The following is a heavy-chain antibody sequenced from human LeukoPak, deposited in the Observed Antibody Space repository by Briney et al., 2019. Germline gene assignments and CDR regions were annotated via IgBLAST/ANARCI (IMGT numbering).Heavy chain of an antibody. CDR3: ATAIPNGYSSGWHDAFDI. CDR1: GYTLTELS. J-gene: IGHJ3*02. V-gene: IGHV1-24*01. D-gene: IGHD6-19*01. CDR2: FDPEDGET. Sequence: ASVKVSCKVSGYTLTELSMHWVRQAPGKGLEWMGGFDPEDGETIYAQKFQGRVTMTEDTSTDTAYMELSSLGSEDTAVYYCATAIPNGYSSGWHDAFDIWGQGTMVTVSS.